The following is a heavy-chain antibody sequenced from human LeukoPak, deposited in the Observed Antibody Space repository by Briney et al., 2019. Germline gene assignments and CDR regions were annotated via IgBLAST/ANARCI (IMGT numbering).Heavy chain of an antibody. CDR3: ARDSCSGGSCYEVAFDI. CDR1: GFTFSSYW. V-gene: IGHV3-7*01. Sequence: GGSLRLSCAAPGFTFSSYWIGWVRQAPGKGLEWVANIKQDGSEKYYVDSVKGRFTISRDNAKNSLYLQMNSLRAEDTAVYYCARDSCSGGSCYEVAFDIWGQGTMVTVSS. CDR2: IKQDGSEK. D-gene: IGHD2-15*01. J-gene: IGHJ3*02.